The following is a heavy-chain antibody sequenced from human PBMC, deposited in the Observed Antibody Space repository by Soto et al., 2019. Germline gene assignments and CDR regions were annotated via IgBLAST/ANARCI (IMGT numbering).Heavy chain of an antibody. D-gene: IGHD3-3*01. J-gene: IGHJ3*02. CDR3: AKRCRDFGVVITPKNDAFDI. CDR2: ISGSGGST. CDR1: GFTFSSYA. Sequence: EVQLLESGGGLVQPGGSLRLSCAASGFTFSSYAMSWVRQAPGKGLEWVSAISGSGGSTYYADSVKGRFTISRDNSKNTLYLQMNSLRAEDTAVYYCAKRCRDFGVVITPKNDAFDIWGQGTMVTVSS. V-gene: IGHV3-23*01.